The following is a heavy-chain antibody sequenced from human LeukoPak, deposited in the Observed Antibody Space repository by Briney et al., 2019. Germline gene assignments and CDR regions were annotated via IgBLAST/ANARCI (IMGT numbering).Heavy chain of an antibody. CDR2: ISWNSGSI. J-gene: IGHJ3*02. Sequence: GGSLRLSCAASGFTFDDYAMHWVRQAPGKGLEWVSGISWNSGSIGYADSVKGRFTISRDNAKNSLYLQMNSLTAEDTAVYYCATAVIRGRGTMVTVSS. CDR1: GFTFDDYA. CDR3: ATAVI. V-gene: IGHV3-9*01.